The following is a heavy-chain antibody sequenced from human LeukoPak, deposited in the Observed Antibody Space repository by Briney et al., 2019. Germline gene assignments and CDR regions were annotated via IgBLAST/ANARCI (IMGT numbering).Heavy chain of an antibody. V-gene: IGHV3-21*04. CDR2: ISNIGNHI. J-gene: IGHJ4*02. Sequence: GGSLRLSCAASGFTFSRYTMDWVRQAPGKGLEWVSSISNIGNHIYFADSVKGRFTISRDNSKNTLYLQMNSLRAEDTAVYYCAKEVVTFDYWGQGTLVTVSS. CDR3: AKEVVTFDY. D-gene: IGHD4-23*01. CDR1: GFTFSRYT.